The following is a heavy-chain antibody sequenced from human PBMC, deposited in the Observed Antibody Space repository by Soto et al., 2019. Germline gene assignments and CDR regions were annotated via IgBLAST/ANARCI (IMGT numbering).Heavy chain of an antibody. D-gene: IGHD3-16*01. Sequence: PSETLSLTCTVSGGSISSGAYYWSWIRQHPGKGLEWIGYISYIGSTYYNPSLKSRVTISVDTSKNQFSLKLSSVTAADTAVYYCARRGIKKKNFDYWGQGTLVTVSS. CDR3: ARRGIKKKNFDY. CDR2: ISYIGST. J-gene: IGHJ4*02. V-gene: IGHV4-30-4*08. CDR1: GGSISSGAYY.